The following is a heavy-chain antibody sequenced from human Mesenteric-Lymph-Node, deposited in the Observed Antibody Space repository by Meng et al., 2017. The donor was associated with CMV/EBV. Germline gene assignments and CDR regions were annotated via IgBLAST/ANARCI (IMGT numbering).Heavy chain of an antibody. CDR1: GFTFSSYS. Sequence: GESLKISCAASGFTFSSYSMNWVHQAPGKGLEWVSSISSSSSYIYYADSVKGRFTISRDNAKNSLYLQMNSLRAEDTAVYYCEAIAAAGTRAFDIWGQGTMVTVSS. V-gene: IGHV3-21*01. CDR2: ISSSSSYI. J-gene: IGHJ3*02. CDR3: EAIAAAGTRAFDI. D-gene: IGHD6-13*01.